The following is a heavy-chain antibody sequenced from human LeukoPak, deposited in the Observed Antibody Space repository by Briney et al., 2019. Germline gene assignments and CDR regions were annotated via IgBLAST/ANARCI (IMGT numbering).Heavy chain of an antibody. V-gene: IGHV3-53*04. J-gene: IGHJ3*02. D-gene: IGHD3-16*01. CDR1: GFTVSSNY. CDR3: AREVGGSAFDI. CDR2: IYSGGST. Sequence: PGGSLRLSCAASGFTVSSNYMSWVRQAPGKGLEWVSIIYSGGSTYYADSVKGRFTISRHNSKNTLYLQMNSLRAEDTAVYHCAREVGGSAFDIWGQGTMVTVSS.